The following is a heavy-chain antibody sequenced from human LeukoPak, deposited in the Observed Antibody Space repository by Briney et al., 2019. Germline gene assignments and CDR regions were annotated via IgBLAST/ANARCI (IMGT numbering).Heavy chain of an antibody. CDR2: INPSGGST. CDR3: ARTAGRTFDY. D-gene: IGHD6-6*01. J-gene: IGHJ4*02. Sequence: GASVKVSCKASGYTFTSYFMHWVRQAPGQGLEWMGVINPSGGSTSYAQKFQGRVTMTRDTSTSTVYMELSSLRSEDAAVYYCARTAGRTFDYWGQGTLVTVSS. V-gene: IGHV1-46*01. CDR1: GYTFTSYF.